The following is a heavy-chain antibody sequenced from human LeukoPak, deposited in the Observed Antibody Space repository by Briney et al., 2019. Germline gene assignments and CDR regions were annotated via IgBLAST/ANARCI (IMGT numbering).Heavy chain of an antibody. CDR2: IYPRDSDI. CDR1: GYSFTNYW. CDR3: ARSYYYGSGSYCLDY. V-gene: IGHV5-51*01. D-gene: IGHD3-10*01. J-gene: IGHJ4*02. Sequence: GESLKISCQGSGYSFTNYWIGGVRQMPGKGLEWMGIIYPRDSDIKYSPSFQGQVIISADESISTAYLQWSSLEASDTAMYYCARSYYYGSGSYCLDYWGQGTLVTVSS.